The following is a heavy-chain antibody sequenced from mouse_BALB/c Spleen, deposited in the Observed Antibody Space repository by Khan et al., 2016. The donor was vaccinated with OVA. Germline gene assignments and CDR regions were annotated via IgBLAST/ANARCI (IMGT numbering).Heavy chain of an antibody. D-gene: IGHD2-10*01. CDR2: INTYTGEP. CDR3: ARPPYCSYTLDY. CDR1: GYTFTNYG. J-gene: IGHJ4*01. V-gene: IGHV9-3-1*01. Sequence: QVQLQQPGPELKKPGETVKISCKASGYTFTNYGMNWVKQSPGKALKWMGWINTYTGEPTYADDFKGRFAFSLETSASTAYLQINNLKNEDTATLFCARPPYCSYTLDYWGQGTSVTVSS.